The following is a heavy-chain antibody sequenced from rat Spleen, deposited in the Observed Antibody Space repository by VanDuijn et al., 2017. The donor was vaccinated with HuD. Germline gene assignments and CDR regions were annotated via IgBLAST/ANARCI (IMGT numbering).Heavy chain of an antibody. CDR2: ISPSGGRI. CDR3: ARHGYNSYFDF. J-gene: IGHJ1*01. Sequence: EVQLVESGGGLVQPGRSMKLSCVASGFTFSNCDMAWVRQAPTKGLEWVASISPSGGRIYYRDSVKGRFTVSRDNAKSTQSLQMDSLRSEDTAIYYCARHGYNSYFDFWGPGTMVTVSS. V-gene: IGHV5-25*01. CDR1: GFTFSNCD. D-gene: IGHD1-9*01.